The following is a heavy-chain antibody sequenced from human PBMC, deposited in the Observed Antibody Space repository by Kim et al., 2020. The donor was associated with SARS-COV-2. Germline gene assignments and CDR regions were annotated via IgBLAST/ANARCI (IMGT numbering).Heavy chain of an antibody. V-gene: IGHV3-66*01. CDR2: IYSGGST. CDR3: ARDPYYYDSSGYYVSGY. Sequence: GGSLRLSCAASGFTVSSNYMSWVRQAPGKGLEWVSVIYSGGSTYYADSVKGRFTISRDNSKNTLYLQMNSLRAEDTAVYYCARDPYYYDSSGYYVSGYWGQGTLVTVSS. D-gene: IGHD3-22*01. CDR1: GFTVSSNY. J-gene: IGHJ4*02.